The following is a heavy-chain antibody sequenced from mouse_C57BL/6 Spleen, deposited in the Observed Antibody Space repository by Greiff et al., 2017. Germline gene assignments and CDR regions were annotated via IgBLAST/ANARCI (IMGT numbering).Heavy chain of an antibody. V-gene: IGHV1-76*01. CDR3: ALYYSNYVYAMDY. Sequence: QVHVKQSGAELVRPGASVKLSCKASGYTFTDYYINWVKQRPGQGLEWIARIYPGSGNTYYNEKFKGKATLTAEKSSSTAYMQLSSLTSEDSAVYFCALYYSNYVYAMDYWGQGTSVTVSS. CDR2: IYPGSGNT. CDR1: GYTFTDYY. D-gene: IGHD2-5*01. J-gene: IGHJ4*01.